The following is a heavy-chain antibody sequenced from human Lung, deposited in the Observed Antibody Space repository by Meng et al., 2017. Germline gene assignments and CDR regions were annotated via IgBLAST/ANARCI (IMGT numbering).Heavy chain of an antibody. CDR3: ARGTPGRSYCDY. D-gene: IGHD3-10*01. V-gene: IGHV1-18*01. CDR2: LGAHPGDT. J-gene: IGHJ4*02. Sequence: HVQLLQAGAEVKQPGAAGKGSCKASDYTFTGYGVCWVRQAPGQGLEWMAWLGAHPGDTSFAPKFLGRVTVTADTATATAYMELRSLRSDDTAVYYCARGTPGRSYCDYWGLGTLVTVSS. CDR1: DYTFTGYG.